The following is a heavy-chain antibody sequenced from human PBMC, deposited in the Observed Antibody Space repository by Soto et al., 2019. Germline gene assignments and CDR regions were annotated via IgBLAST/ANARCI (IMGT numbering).Heavy chain of an antibody. CDR3: ARDPGWAGRVFLEWLFYFKYHFDY. J-gene: IGHJ4*02. V-gene: IGHV3-30-3*01. CDR1: GFTFSSYA. CDR2: ISYDGSNK. Sequence: QVQLVESGGGVVQPGRSLRLSCAASGFTFSSYAMHWVRQAPGKGLEWVAVISYDGSNKYYADSVKGRFTISRDNSKKPLDLEMNSLEGEETALYYCARDPGWAGRVFLEWLFYFKYHFDYWGQGNPVNV. D-gene: IGHD3-3*01.